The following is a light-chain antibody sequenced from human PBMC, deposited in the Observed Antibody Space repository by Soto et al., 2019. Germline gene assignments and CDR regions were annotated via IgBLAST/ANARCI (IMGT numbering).Light chain of an antibody. CDR2: WGS. Sequence: IMMSQSPLSLRVTTGETASISCRSSECILNTNGNNYLDWYLQMSVLSPPLLVYWGSTRACGFPNMFSGSGSDTDFTLTISRVEAEEVGVYYCMQALQTRWTVGQGTKVDIK. CDR3: MQALQTRWT. CDR1: ECILNTNGNNY. V-gene: IGKV2-28*01. J-gene: IGKJ1*01.